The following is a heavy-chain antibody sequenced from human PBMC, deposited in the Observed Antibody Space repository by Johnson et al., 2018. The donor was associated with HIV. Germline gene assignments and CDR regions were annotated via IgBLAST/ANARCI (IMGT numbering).Heavy chain of an antibody. CDR1: GFTFSSYA. V-gene: IGHV3-64*01. J-gene: IGHJ3*01. CDR3: ARLMAWEDAFDV. D-gene: IGHD5-24*01. Sequence: QLVESGGGLVQPGGSLRLSCAASGFTFSSYAMHWVRQAPGNGLEYVSAISSNGGSTYYANSVKGRFTISRDNSKNTLYLQMGSLRAEVMAVYYCARLMAWEDAFDVWGQGTMVTVAS. CDR2: ISSNGGST.